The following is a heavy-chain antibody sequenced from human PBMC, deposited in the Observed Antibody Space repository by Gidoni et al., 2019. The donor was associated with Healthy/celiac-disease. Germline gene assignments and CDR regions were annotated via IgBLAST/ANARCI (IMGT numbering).Heavy chain of an antibody. D-gene: IGHD2-21*02. CDR2: IIPIFGTA. CDR3: ASMTGIVMIWDYYGMDV. V-gene: IGHV1-69*01. J-gene: IGHJ6*02. CDR1: GGTFSSYA. Sequence: QVQLVQSGAEVKKPGSSVKVSCKASGGTFSSYAISWVRQAPGQGLEWMGGIIPIFGTANYAQKFQGRVTITADESTSTAYMELSSLRSEDTAVYYCASMTGIVMIWDYYGMDVWGQGTTVTVSS.